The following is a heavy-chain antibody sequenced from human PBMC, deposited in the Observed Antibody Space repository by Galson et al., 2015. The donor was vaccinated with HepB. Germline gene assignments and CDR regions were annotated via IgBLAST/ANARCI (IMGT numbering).Heavy chain of an antibody. CDR1: GGSISSGGYY. J-gene: IGHJ4*02. CDR3: AREREGSGSSH. Sequence: TLSLTCTVSGGSISSGGYYWSWIRQHPGKGLEWIGYIYYSGSTYYNPSLKSRVTISVDTSKNQFSLKLSSVTAADTAVYYCAREREGSGSSHWGQGTLVTVSS. CDR2: IYYSGST. V-gene: IGHV4-31*03. D-gene: IGHD1-26*01.